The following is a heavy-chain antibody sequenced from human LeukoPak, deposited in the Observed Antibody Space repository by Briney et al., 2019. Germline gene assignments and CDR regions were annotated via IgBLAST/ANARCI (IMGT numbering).Heavy chain of an antibody. V-gene: IGHV3-21*01. Sequence: PGGSLRLSCAASGFTFSSYSMNWVRQAPGKGLEWVSSISSSSSYIYYADSVKGRFTISRDNAKNSLYLQMNSLRAEDTAVYYCARDMARGGLYYYYGMDAWGKGTTVTVSS. D-gene: IGHD3-10*01. CDR1: GFTFSSYS. CDR3: ARDMARGGLYYYYGMDA. CDR2: ISSSSSYI. J-gene: IGHJ6*04.